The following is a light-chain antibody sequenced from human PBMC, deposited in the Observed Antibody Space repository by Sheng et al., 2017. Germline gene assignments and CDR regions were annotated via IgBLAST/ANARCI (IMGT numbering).Light chain of an antibody. J-gene: IGKJ4*01. CDR3: QQYDKWPLT. Sequence: EIVMTQSPATLSLSPGERATLSCRASQSVSSNVAWYQQKPGLAPRLLIYGASSRATGFPARLSGSGSGTEFTLTISSLQSEDFAVYYCQQYDKWPLTFGGVDRRWR. CDR1: QSVSSN. CDR2: GAS. V-gene: IGKV3-15*01.